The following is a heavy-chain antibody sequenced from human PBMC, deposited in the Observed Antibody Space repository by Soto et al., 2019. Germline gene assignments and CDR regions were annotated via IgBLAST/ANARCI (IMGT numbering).Heavy chain of an antibody. J-gene: IGHJ4*02. V-gene: IGHV1-18*01. CDR1: GYTFTSYG. Sequence: QVQLVQSEGELRQPGASVTVSCRASGYTFTSYGIIWVRQAPGQGLERMGYISPNSGTTTYAQNLQGRLTLTTDTSTRTAYMELWSLSSDDTAIYYCVREMWTRSGPQNFFDYWGLGALVTVSS. CDR2: ISPNSGTT. CDR3: VREMWTRSGPQNFFDY. D-gene: IGHD6-25*01.